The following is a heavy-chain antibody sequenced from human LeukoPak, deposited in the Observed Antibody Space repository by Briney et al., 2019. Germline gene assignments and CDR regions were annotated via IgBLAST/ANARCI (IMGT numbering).Heavy chain of an antibody. D-gene: IGHD3-3*01. V-gene: IGHV3-7*01. J-gene: IGHJ4*02. CDR1: GFTFSSYW. Sequence: GGSLRLSCAASGFTFSSYWMSWVRQAPGKGLEWVANIKQDGSEKYYVDSVKDRFTISRDNAKNSLYLQMNSLRAEDTAVYYCARDPPGYYDFWSGYYPGEGDYFDYWGQGTLVTVSS. CDR3: ARDPPGYYDFWSGYYPGEGDYFDY. CDR2: IKQDGSEK.